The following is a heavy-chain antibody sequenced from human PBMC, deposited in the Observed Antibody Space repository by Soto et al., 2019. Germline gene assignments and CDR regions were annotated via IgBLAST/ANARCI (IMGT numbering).Heavy chain of an antibody. V-gene: IGHV3-30-3*01. CDR1: GFTFSSYA. CDR3: TRVKRYTYYYGMDV. J-gene: IGHJ6*02. Sequence: AGSLTLSCAASGFTFSSYAMHWVRQAPGKGLEWVGVISYDGSNKYYADSMKGRFTVSRDKSKNTLYLQMNSMGAADMYVYYCTRVKRYTYYYGMDVWGQGTTVTVSS. CDR2: ISYDGSNK. D-gene: IGHD1-1*01.